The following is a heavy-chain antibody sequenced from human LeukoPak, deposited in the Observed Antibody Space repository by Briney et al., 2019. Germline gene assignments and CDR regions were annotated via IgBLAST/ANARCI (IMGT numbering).Heavy chain of an antibody. D-gene: IGHD2-2*01. CDR2: ITPISDPP. J-gene: IGHJ4*02. V-gene: IGHV1-69*05. CDR1: GDIFSKYG. CDR3: ARVAGGRYCSSTSCYFGY. Sequence: SVKVSCKASGDIFSKYGISWVRQAPGQGLEWMGGITPISDPPSYAQNFQGRLTITTDESTSTFYMELSSLDDSAVYFCARVAGGRYCSSTSCYFGYWGQGTLVTVSS.